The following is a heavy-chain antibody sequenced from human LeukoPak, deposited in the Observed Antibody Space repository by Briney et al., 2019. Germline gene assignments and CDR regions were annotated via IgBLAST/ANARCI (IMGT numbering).Heavy chain of an antibody. CDR3: AREKAAGDYYYGMDV. Sequence: SETLSLTCTVSGGSISSYYWSWIRQPPGKGLEWIGYIYYSGSTNYNPSLKSRVTISVDTSKNQFSLKLSSVTAADTAVYYCAREKAAGDYYYGMDVWGQGTTVTVS. J-gene: IGHJ6*02. V-gene: IGHV4-59*01. D-gene: IGHD6-13*01. CDR1: GGSISSYY. CDR2: IYYSGST.